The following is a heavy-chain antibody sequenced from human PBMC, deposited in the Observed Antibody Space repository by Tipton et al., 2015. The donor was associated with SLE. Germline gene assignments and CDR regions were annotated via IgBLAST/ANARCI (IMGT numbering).Heavy chain of an antibody. J-gene: IGHJ6*03. Sequence: TLSLTCSVSGASINTYYWSWIRQPPGKGLEWIGYIYTRGRTSSNPSLESRLTMSLDTSKNQFSLKLSSVTAADTAVYHCARGHARTVSCYYYMDVWGTGTTVTVSS. CDR3: ARGHARTVSCYYYMDV. CDR2: IYTRGRT. V-gene: IGHV4-4*08. CDR1: GASINTYY. D-gene: IGHD2-15*01.